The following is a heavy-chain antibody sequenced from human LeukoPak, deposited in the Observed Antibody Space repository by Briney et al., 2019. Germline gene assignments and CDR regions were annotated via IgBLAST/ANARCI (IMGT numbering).Heavy chain of an antibody. CDR1: GFTFSDYY. CDR2: ISSSGSTI. V-gene: IGHV3-11*04. CDR3: AREYSSSWPYYNDAFDI. Sequence: GGSLRLSCAASGFTFSDYYMSWIRQAPGKGLEWVSYISSSGSTIYYADSVKGRFTISRDNAKNSLYLQMNSLRAEDTAVYYCAREYSSSWPYYNDAFDIWGQGTMVTVSS. D-gene: IGHD6-13*01. J-gene: IGHJ3*02.